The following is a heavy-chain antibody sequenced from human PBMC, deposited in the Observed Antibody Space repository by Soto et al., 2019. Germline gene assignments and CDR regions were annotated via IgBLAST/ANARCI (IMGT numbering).Heavy chain of an antibody. CDR1: GGSISSGDYY. Sequence: SETLSLTCTVSGGSISSGDYYWSWIRQPPGKGLEWIGYIYYSGSTYYNPSLKSRVTISVDTSKNQFSLKLSSVTAADTAVYYCARDLGLPDFWSGYYTGGWFDPWGQGTLVTVSS. J-gene: IGHJ5*02. CDR2: IYYSGST. D-gene: IGHD3-3*01. V-gene: IGHV4-30-4*01. CDR3: ARDLGLPDFWSGYYTGGWFDP.